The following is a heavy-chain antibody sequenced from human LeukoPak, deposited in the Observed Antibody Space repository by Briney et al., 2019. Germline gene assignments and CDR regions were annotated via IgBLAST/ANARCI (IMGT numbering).Heavy chain of an antibody. D-gene: IGHD6-13*01. V-gene: IGHV4-59*11. CDR1: GGSTRSHF. Sequence: SETLSLTCTVSGGSTRSHFWSWIRQSPGKGLEWIGNIYTGGTTNYNPSLKSGVTISIDTSKNQLSLHLASVTAADTAVYYCASAYSSSWYSFDYWGQGALVTVSS. J-gene: IGHJ4*02. CDR2: IYTGGTT. CDR3: ASAYSSSWYSFDY.